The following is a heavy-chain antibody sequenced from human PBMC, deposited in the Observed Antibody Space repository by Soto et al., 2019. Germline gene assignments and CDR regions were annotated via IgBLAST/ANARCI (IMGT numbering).Heavy chain of an antibody. CDR1: GYTLTSYY. Sequence: QVQLVQSGAEVKKPGASVKVSCKAPGYTLTSYYMHWVRQAPGQGLEWMGIINPSGGSTNYAQKFQGRVTMTRDTSTSTVYMELSSLRSEDTAVYYCARNREQQRPKHYYYDGMDVWGQGTTVTVSS. V-gene: IGHV1-46*03. D-gene: IGHD6-13*01. J-gene: IGHJ6*02. CDR2: INPSGGST. CDR3: ARNREQQRPKHYYYDGMDV.